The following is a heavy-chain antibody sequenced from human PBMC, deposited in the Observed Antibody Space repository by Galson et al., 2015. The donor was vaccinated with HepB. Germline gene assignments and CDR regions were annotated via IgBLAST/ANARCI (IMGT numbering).Heavy chain of an antibody. V-gene: IGHV5-10-1*01. D-gene: IGHD6-13*01. CDR1: GYTFTSYW. Sequence: QSGAEVKKPGESLRISCTGSGYTFTSYWIIWVRQMPGKGLEWMGRIDPSDSYTNYSPSVQGHVTMSADKSITTAYLQWNSLKASDTAMYYCARHSDAFIEAPGHDYWGQGTLVTVSS. J-gene: IGHJ4*02. CDR2: IDPSDSYT. CDR3: ARHSDAFIEAPGHDY.